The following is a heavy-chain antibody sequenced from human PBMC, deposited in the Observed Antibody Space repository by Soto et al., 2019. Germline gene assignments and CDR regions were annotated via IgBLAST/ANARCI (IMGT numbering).Heavy chain of an antibody. CDR1: GGSISRYY. J-gene: IGHJ6*02. D-gene: IGHD2-2*01. CDR3: ARDRSKWYLDV. V-gene: IGHV4-59*01. CDR2: IYYSGST. Sequence: SETLSLTCPVSGGSISRYYWSWIRQPPGKGLEWIGYIYYSGSTNYNPSLKSRVTISVDTSKNQFSLKLSSVTAADTAVYYCARDRSKWYLDVWGQGTTVTVSS.